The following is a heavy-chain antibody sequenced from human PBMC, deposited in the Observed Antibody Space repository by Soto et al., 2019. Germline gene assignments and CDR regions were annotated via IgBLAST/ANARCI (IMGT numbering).Heavy chain of an antibody. D-gene: IGHD4-17*01. V-gene: IGHV1-69*01. J-gene: IGHJ4*02. CDR1: GGTFSSHS. Sequence: VQLMQSGAEVKKPGSSVTVSCKISGGTFSSHSINWVRQAPGQGLEWMGGIITMFGTTDYARNFQGRVTITADQSTSTAYLDLRTLRSDDTAVYYCAREVGYGDFSAALLDWGQGTRVTVSS. CDR2: IITMFGTT. CDR3: AREVGYGDFSAALLD.